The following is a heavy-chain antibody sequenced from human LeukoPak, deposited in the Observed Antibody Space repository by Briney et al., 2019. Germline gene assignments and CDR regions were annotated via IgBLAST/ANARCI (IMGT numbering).Heavy chain of an antibody. D-gene: IGHD1-26*01. CDR1: GYAFTGQY. Sequence: ASVKVSCKASGYAFTGQYIHWVRQAPGQGLEWMGWINPSSGGTNIAQKFQGSLTMTRDTSISTAYMELSSLTSDDTAVYSCARQSGTTAKEVNWFDPWGQGTLVTVSS. J-gene: IGHJ5*02. CDR3: ARQSGTTAKEVNWFDP. CDR2: INPSSGGT. V-gene: IGHV1-2*02.